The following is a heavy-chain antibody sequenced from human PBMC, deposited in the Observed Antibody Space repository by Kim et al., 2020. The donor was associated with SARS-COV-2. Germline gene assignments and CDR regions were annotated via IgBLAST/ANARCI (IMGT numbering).Heavy chain of an antibody. CDR3: AETWGSWRNWFDP. V-gene: IGHV1-2*02. J-gene: IGHJ5*02. D-gene: IGHD3-16*01. Sequence: YAQKFQGRVTMTRDPSISTAYMELSRLRSDDTAVYYCAETWGSWRNWFDPWGQGTLVTVSS.